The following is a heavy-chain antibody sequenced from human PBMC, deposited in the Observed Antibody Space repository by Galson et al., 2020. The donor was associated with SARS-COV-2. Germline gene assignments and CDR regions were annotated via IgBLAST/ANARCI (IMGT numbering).Heavy chain of an antibody. Sequence: SETLSLTCAVYGGSFSDYYWTWIRQPPGRGLEWIGEVSHSGSTNYNPSLKSRVTISVDPSKRQISLQLTSVTAADTALYYCARDALAPGEVYYWYLDLWGRGTVVAVSS. D-gene: IGHD2-8*01. CDR1: GGSFSDYY. CDR2: VSHSGST. J-gene: IGHJ2*01. CDR3: ARDALAPGEVYYWYLDL. V-gene: IGHV4-34*01.